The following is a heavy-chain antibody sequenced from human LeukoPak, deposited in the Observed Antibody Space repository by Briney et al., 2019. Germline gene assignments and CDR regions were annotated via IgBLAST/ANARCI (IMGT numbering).Heavy chain of an antibody. J-gene: IGHJ4*02. CDR1: GGSISSGSYY. D-gene: IGHD1-26*01. CDR3: ARGAVGATTFDY. Sequence: SETLSLTCTVSGGSISSGSYYWSWIRQPPGKGLEWIGYIYYSGSTNYNPSLKSRVTISVDTSKNQFSLKLSSVTAADTAVYYCARGAVGATTFDYWGQGTLVTVSS. V-gene: IGHV4-61*01. CDR2: IYYSGST.